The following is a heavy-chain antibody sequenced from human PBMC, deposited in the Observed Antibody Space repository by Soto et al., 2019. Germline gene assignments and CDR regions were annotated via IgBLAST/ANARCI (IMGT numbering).Heavy chain of an antibody. CDR1: GFTFRNYA. Sequence: GGSLRLSCAASGFTFRNYAMSWARQAPGKGLEWVSAISGSGGTTHYADSVKGRFTISRDNSKNTLYLQMNSLRVEDTAVYYCAKDRSSTSCYAFDDWCQGSLVTVSS. J-gene: IGHJ4*02. V-gene: IGHV3-23*01. CDR2: ISGSGGTT. D-gene: IGHD2-2*01. CDR3: AKDRSSTSCYAFDD.